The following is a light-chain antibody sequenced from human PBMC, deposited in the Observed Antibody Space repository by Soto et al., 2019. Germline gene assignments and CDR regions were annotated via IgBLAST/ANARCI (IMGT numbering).Light chain of an antibody. V-gene: IGLV1-51*01. Sequence: QAVVTQPPSVSAAPGQTVTISCSGSSSNIGNNYVSWYQQLPGTAPKLLIYDNNKRPSGIPDRFSGSKSGTSATLGISGLQTGDEADYYSGSWDTSLSGMIFGGGTKLTVL. CDR1: SSNIGNNY. CDR2: DNN. J-gene: IGLJ2*01. CDR3: GSWDTSLSGMI.